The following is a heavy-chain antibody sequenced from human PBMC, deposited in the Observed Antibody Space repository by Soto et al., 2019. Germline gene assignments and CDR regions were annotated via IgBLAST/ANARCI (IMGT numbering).Heavy chain of an antibody. CDR2: IWYDGSNK. Sequence: HPGGSLRLSCAASGFTFSSYGMHWVRQAPGKGLEWVAVIWYDGSNKYYADSVKGRFTISRDNSKNTLYLQMNSLRAEDTAVYYCARDRPYGGNYYFDYWGQGTLVTVS. D-gene: IGHD4-17*01. J-gene: IGHJ4*02. V-gene: IGHV3-33*01. CDR1: GFTFSSYG. CDR3: ARDRPYGGNYYFDY.